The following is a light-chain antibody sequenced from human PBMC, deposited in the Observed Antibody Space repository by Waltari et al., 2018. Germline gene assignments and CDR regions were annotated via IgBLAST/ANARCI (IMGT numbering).Light chain of an antibody. J-gene: IGKJ2*01. Sequence: DILITQSPDSLSASLGEWAAINSKSSQSVLYSSNNKNYLAWYQQKPGQPPKLLIYWASTRESGVPDRFSGSGSGTDFTLTISSLQAEDVAVYYCQQYYSTPYAFGQGTKLEIK. V-gene: IGKV4-1*01. CDR2: WAS. CDR1: QSVLYSSNNKNY. CDR3: QQYYSTPYA.